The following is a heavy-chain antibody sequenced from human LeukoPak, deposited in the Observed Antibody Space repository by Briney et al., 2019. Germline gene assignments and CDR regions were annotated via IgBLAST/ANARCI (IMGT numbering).Heavy chain of an antibody. V-gene: IGHV1-2*02. CDR3: ARVAPLRLGELSFLRFWDY. J-gene: IGHJ4*02. Sequence: ASVKVSCKASGYTFTVYYMHWVRQAPGQGLEWMGWINPNSSGTNYAQKFQGRVTMTRDTSISTAYMELSRLRSDDTAVYYCARVAPLRLGELSFLRFWDYWGQGTLVTVSS. CDR1: GYTFTVYY. D-gene: IGHD3-16*02. CDR2: INPNSSGT.